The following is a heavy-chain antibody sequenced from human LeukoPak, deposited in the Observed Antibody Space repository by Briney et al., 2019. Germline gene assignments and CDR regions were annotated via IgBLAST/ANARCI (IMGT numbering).Heavy chain of an antibody. J-gene: IGHJ6*02. V-gene: IGHV3-30*18. CDR1: GFTFSSYG. Sequence: GGSLRLSCAASGFTFSSYGMHWVRQAPAKGLEWVAVISYDGSNKYYADSVKGRFTISRDNSKNTLYLQMNSLRAEDTAVYYCAKGFNRWWWELLPYYGMDVWGQGTTVTVSS. CDR2: ISYDGSNK. CDR3: AKGFNRWWWELLPYYGMDV. D-gene: IGHD1-26*01.